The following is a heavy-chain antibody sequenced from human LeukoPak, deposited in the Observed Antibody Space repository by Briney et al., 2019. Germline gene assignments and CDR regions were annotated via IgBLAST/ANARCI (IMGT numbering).Heavy chain of an antibody. J-gene: IGHJ3*02. D-gene: IGHD3-22*01. CDR3: ARIKETDYYDSSGQLFDI. V-gene: IGHV4-34*01. Sequence: PSETLSLTCAVYGGSFSGYYWSWIRQPPGKGLEWIGEINHSGSTNYNPSLKSRVTISVDTSKNQFSLKLSSVTAADTAVYYCARIKETDYYDSSGQLFDIWGQGTMVTVSS. CDR1: GGSFSGYY. CDR2: INHSGST.